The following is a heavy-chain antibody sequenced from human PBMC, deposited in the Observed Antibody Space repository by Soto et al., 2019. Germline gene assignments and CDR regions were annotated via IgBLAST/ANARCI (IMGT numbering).Heavy chain of an antibody. V-gene: IGHV3-13*01. D-gene: IGHD3-9*01. J-gene: IGHJ4*02. Sequence: GGSLRLSCAASGFTFSSYDMHWVRQATGKGLEWVSAIGTAGDTYYPGSVKGRFTISRENAKNSLYLQMNSLRAEDTAVYYCARGGYDILTGYYKSPFFDYWGQGTLVTVAA. CDR2: IGTAGDT. CDR3: ARGGYDILTGYYKSPFFDY. CDR1: GFTFSSYD.